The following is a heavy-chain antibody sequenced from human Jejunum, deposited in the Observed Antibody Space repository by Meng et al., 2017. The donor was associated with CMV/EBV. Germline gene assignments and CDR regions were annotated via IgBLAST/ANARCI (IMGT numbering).Heavy chain of an antibody. V-gene: IGHV4-4*07. Sequence: QVQLQESGAGLLKPSETLSLTCTVSRGSLSFYYWSWIRKPAGKGLEWIGRIFTTGSTNYHPSLKSRVTMSVDTSKNQISLRLTSVTAADTAIYYCVRETDMTVGPHFDYWGQGALVTVSS. J-gene: IGHJ4*02. D-gene: IGHD3-22*01. CDR3: VRETDMTVGPHFDY. CDR1: RGSLSFYY. CDR2: IFTTGST.